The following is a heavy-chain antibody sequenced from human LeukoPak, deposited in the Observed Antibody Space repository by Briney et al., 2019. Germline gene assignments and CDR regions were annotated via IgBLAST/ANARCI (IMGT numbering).Heavy chain of an antibody. J-gene: IGHJ4*02. CDR1: GASVGTTSYY. Sequence: PSETLSLTCTVSGASVGTTSYYWGWIRQPPGRGLEWIGSFYYTTPTYYNPSLKSRVSISVDRSKNQFSLKLTSVTAADTAVYYCARGADYGGNPPFYFDYWGQGTLVTVSS. CDR3: ARGADYGGNPPFYFDY. V-gene: IGHV4-39*07. D-gene: IGHD4-23*01. CDR2: FYYTTPT.